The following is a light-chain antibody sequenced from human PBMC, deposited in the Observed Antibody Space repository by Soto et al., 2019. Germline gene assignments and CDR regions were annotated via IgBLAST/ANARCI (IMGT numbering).Light chain of an antibody. CDR1: SPTIGAGYD. CDR3: HSGDSSLSGSGV. Sequence: QSVLTQPPSVSGSAGQRVTISSTGSSPTIGAGYDVHWYQQLPVTAPKLLIYGNIKRPSGVPDRFSGSKSGTSASLAITGLQAEDEAYYDCHSGDSSLSGSGVFGSGTKVTVL. V-gene: IGLV1-40*01. J-gene: IGLJ1*01. CDR2: GNI.